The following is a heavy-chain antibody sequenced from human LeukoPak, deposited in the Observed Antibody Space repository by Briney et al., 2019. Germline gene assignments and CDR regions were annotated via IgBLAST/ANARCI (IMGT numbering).Heavy chain of an antibody. D-gene: IGHD2-2*01. CDR3: ARQVEGVVPASALYYYGMDV. CDR2: MNPNSGNT. Sequence: ASVKVSCKASGYTFTSYDINWVRQATGQGLEWMGWMNPNSGNTGYAQKFQGRVTMTRNTSISTAYMEQSSLRSEDTAVYYCARQVEGVVPASALYYYGMDVWGQGTTVTVSS. CDR1: GYTFTSYD. V-gene: IGHV1-8*01. J-gene: IGHJ6*02.